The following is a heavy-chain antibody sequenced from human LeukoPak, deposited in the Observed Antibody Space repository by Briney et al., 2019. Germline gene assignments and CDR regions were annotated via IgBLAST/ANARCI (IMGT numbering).Heavy chain of an antibody. Sequence: PSKTLSLTCSVSGGLISSSGNFYWGWIRQVPGKGLEWIGSVYYTGYSYDNPSLKSRVTVSVDTSKNQFSLKLNSVTAADTAIYYCARQGAITARRTHYYAMDVWGPGTTVTVSS. CDR2: VYYTGYS. CDR3: ARQGAITARRTHYYAMDV. CDR1: GGLISSSGNFY. V-gene: IGHV4-39*01. D-gene: IGHD1-20*01. J-gene: IGHJ6*02.